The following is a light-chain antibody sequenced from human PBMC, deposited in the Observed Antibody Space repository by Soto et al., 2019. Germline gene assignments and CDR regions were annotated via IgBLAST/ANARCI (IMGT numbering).Light chain of an antibody. CDR2: GDY. CDR3: QPSYSTQLT. V-gene: IGKV3-15*01. Sequence: EIVMTQSPATLSVSPGGRGTLSCRASQSVSSNLAWYQQKPGQAPRILIYGDYTRATGIPDRFSGSGSGTDFTLTIKSMLPEDFATYYCQPSYSTQLT. J-gene: IGKJ4*01. CDR1: QSVSSN.